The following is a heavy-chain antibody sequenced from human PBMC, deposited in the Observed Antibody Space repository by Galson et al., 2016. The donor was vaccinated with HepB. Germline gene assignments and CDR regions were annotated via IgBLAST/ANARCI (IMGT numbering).Heavy chain of an antibody. D-gene: IGHD2-8*01. CDR1: GFTLSSFW. J-gene: IGHJ3*02. CDR2: INSDGSSX. CDR3: AKEVYSRAAIPSLDAFDM. V-gene: IGHV3-74*01. Sequence: SLRLSCAASGFTLSSFWMHWVRQAPGKGLVWVSRINSDGSSXGYADSVXGXFIISREKTKNTLFLQMNSLRVEDTAVYYCAKEVYSRAAIPSLDAFDMWGQGTVVTVSS.